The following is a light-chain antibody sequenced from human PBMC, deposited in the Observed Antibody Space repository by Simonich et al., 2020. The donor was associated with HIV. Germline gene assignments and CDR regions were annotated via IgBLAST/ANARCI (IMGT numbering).Light chain of an antibody. CDR3: SSYTSTSTWV. CDR1: SSDVGGFNY. V-gene: IGLV2-11*01. Sequence: QSALTQPRSVSGSPGQSVTISCTGTSSDVGGFNYVSWYQQHPGKAPTLLIYDVSKRPSGVPDRVSGSKFGNTASLTISGLQAEDEAHYYCSSYTSTSTWVFGGGTKLTVL. J-gene: IGLJ3*02. CDR2: DVS.